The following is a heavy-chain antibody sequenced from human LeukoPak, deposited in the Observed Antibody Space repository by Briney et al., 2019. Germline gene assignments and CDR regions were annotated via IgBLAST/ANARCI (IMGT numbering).Heavy chain of an antibody. V-gene: IGHV5-10-1*01. CDR1: GYSFTSYF. CDR2: IDPSDSYT. Sequence: GESLKISCKTSGYSFTSYFISWVRQMPGKGLEWMGRIDPSDSYTNYSPSFQGHVTISADKSISTVYLQWISLKASDTAMYYCARRGTDSSGYYQLYYFDYWGQGTLVTVSS. D-gene: IGHD3-22*01. J-gene: IGHJ4*02. CDR3: ARRGTDSSGYYQLYYFDY.